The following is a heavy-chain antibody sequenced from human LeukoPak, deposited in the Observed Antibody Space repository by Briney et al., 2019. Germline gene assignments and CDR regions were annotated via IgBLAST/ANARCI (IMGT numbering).Heavy chain of an antibody. CDR2: ISGSGGST. CDR1: GFTFSSYA. J-gene: IGHJ4*02. CDR3: AKDRVLRFLEWLIDFDY. D-gene: IGHD3-3*01. Sequence: GGSLRLSCAASGFTFSSYAMSWVRQAPGKGLEWVSAISGSGGSTYYADSVKGRFTISRDNSKNTLYLQMNSLRAEDTAVYYCAKDRVLRFLEWLIDFDYWGQGTLVTVSS. V-gene: IGHV3-23*01.